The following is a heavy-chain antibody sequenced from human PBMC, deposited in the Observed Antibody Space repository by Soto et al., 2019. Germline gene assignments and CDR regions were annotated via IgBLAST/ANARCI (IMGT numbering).Heavy chain of an antibody. CDR1: GFSISSGYY. V-gene: IGHV4-38-2*02. CDR2: IYFSGST. D-gene: IGHD3-22*01. Sequence: SETLSLTCTVSGFSISSGYYWGWVRQPPGKGLEWIGSIYFSGSTYYNPSLKSRVAISVDTSKSQFSLKLSSVTAADTAVYYCARGAYYYDSSGSHSFDYWGQGTLVTVSS. CDR3: ARGAYYYDSSGSHSFDY. J-gene: IGHJ4*02.